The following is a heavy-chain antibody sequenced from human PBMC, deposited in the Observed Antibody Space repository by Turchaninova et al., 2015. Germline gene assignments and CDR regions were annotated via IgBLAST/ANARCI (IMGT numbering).Heavy chain of an antibody. J-gene: IGHJ3*02. Sequence: QLQLQESGSGLVKPSQTLSLTCAVSGGSISSGGYSWSWLRQPSGQGLAWVGSIYHSGSTYYNPSLKSRVTISVERSKNKFSLKLSSVTAADTAVYYCARAKMDYYDRSGYYARGAFDIWGQGTMVTVSS. CDR2: IYHSGST. V-gene: IGHV4-30-2*01. CDR1: GGSISSGGYS. D-gene: IGHD3-22*01. CDR3: ARAKMDYYDRSGYYARGAFDI.